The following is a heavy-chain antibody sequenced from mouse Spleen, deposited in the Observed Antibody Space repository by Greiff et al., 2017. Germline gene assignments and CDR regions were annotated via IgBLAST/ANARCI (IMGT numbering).Heavy chain of an antibody. D-gene: IGHD2-4*01. V-gene: IGHV14-4*01. Sequence: EVQLQESGAEVVRPGASVKLSCTASGFSIQDDYMHWVKQRPEQGLEWIGWIDPENGDTEYASKFQGKATITSDTSSNTAYLQLTSLTSEDTAVYYCTPITRFAYWGQGTLVTVSA. CDR2: IDPENGDT. CDR1: GFSIQDDY. CDR3: TPITRFAY. J-gene: IGHJ3*01.